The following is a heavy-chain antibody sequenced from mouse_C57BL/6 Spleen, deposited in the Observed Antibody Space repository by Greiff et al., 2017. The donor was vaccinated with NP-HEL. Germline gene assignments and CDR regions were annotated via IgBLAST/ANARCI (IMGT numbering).Heavy chain of an antibody. V-gene: IGHV5-4*01. J-gene: IGHJ3*01. CDR1: GFTFSSYA. D-gene: IGHD1-1*01. Sequence: EVKVEESGGGLVKPGGSLKLSCAASGFTFSSYAMSWVRQTPEKRLEWVATISDGGSYTYYPDNVKGRFTISRDNAKNNLYLQMSHLKSEDTAMYYCARDLGYGSSYGWFAYWGQGTLVTVSA. CDR3: ARDLGYGSSYGWFAY. CDR2: ISDGGSYT.